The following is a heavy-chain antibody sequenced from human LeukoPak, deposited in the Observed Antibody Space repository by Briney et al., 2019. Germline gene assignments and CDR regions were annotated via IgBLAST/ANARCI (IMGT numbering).Heavy chain of an antibody. J-gene: IGHJ4*02. V-gene: IGHV4-34*01. CDR3: ARGRTVGQWLVPGLFDY. CDR2: INHSGST. CDR1: GGSFSGHY. Sequence: SETLSLTCAVYGGSFSGHYWSWIRQPPGKGLEWIGEINHSGSTNYNPSLKSRVTISVDTSKNQFSLKLSSVTAADTAVYYCARGRTVGQWLVPGLFDYWGQGTLVTVSS. D-gene: IGHD6-19*01.